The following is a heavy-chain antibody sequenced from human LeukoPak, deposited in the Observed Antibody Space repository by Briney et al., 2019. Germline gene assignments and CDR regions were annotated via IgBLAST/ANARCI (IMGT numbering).Heavy chain of an antibody. CDR2: IKQDGSEK. D-gene: IGHD1-26*01. J-gene: IGHJ4*02. CDR3: AKAHGGSPDY. CDR1: GFILSSYW. Sequence: GGTLRLSCAASGFILSSYWMSWVPQAPGKGLERVANIKQDGSEKYYVDSVKGRFTTSRDNAKNSLYLQMNSLRAEDTAVYYCAKAHGGSPDYWGQGTLVTVSA. V-gene: IGHV3-7*01.